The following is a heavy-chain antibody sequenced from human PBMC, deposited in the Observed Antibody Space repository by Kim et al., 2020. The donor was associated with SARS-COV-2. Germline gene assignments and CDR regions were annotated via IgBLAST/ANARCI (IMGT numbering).Heavy chain of an antibody. Sequence: SETLSLTCTVSGGSISSSSYYWGWIRQPPGKGLEWIGSIYYSGSTYYNPSLKSRVTISVDTSKNQFSLKLSSVTAADTAVYYCARLPPHSSGWYDFYYFDYWGQGTLVTVSS. D-gene: IGHD6-19*01. CDR1: GGSISSSSYY. CDR2: IYYSGST. V-gene: IGHV4-39*01. CDR3: ARLPPHSSGWYDFYYFDY. J-gene: IGHJ4*02.